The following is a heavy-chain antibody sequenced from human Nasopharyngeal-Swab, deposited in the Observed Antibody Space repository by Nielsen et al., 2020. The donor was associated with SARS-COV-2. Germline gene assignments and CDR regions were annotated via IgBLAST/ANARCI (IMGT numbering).Heavy chain of an antibody. CDR3: ARGTQIYSSGYSYYYMDV. CDR2: INHSGST. J-gene: IGHJ6*03. V-gene: IGHV4-34*01. CDR1: GGSFSGYY. D-gene: IGHD3-22*01. Sequence: ETLSLTCAVYGGSFSGYYWSWIRQPPGKGLEWIGEINHSGSTNYNPSLKSRVTISVDTSKNQFSLKLSSVTAADTAVYYCARGTQIYSSGYSYYYMDVWGKGTTVTVSS.